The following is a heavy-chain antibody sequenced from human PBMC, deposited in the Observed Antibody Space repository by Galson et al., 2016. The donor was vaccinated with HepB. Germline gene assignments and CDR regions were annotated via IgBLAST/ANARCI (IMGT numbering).Heavy chain of an antibody. CDR2: INPSGGSK. CDR1: GYTFTTYY. V-gene: IGHV1-46*01. Sequence: SVKVSCKASGYTFTTYYMHWVRQAPGQGLEWMGIINPSGGSKSFAQKFQGRVTMTRDTSTSTVYMELSSLRSEDTAVYYCARDRIRSSYYDFLGPYYYYYGMDVWGQGTTVTVSS. D-gene: IGHD3-3*01. J-gene: IGHJ6*02. CDR3: ARDRIRSSYYDFLGPYYYYYGMDV.